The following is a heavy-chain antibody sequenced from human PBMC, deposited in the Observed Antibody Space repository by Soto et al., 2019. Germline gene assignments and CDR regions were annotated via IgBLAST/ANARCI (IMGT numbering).Heavy chain of an antibody. D-gene: IGHD1-1*01. CDR1: GFTFSSYA. J-gene: IGHJ4*02. Sequence: QVQLLKSGGGVVQPGNSVRISCAASGFTFSSYAMHWVRQAPGKGLEWVSIISSDGNNKYYGDSVKGRFTISRDNSKNTLYLQMNSLRVEDTAVYYCARDRIGTSDYWGQGTLVAVSS. CDR3: ARDRIGTSDY. V-gene: IGHV3-30-3*01. CDR2: ISSDGNNK.